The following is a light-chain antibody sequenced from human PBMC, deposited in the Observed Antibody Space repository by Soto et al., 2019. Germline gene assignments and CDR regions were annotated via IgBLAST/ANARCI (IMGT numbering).Light chain of an antibody. CDR1: QGISSW. V-gene: IGKV1-39*01. CDR3: QQSYSTPIT. J-gene: IGKJ5*01. Sequence: DIPMTQSPSSLSASVGYRVTITFRASQGISSWLAWYQQKPGKAPKLLIYAASSLQCGVPSRFSGSGSGTDFTLTISSLQPEDFATYYCQQSYSTPITFGQGTRLEIK. CDR2: AAS.